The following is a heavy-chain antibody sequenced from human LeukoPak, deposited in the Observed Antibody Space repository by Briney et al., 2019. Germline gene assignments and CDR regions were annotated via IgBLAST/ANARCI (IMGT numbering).Heavy chain of an antibody. CDR3: ARRIAAAGTDQYFDY. J-gene: IGHJ4*02. CDR1: GGSISSGGYS. V-gene: IGHV4-30-2*01. CDR2: IYHSGST. D-gene: IGHD6-13*01. Sequence: TLSLTCAVSGGSISSGGYSWSWIRQPPGKGLEWIGYIYHSGSTYYNPSLKSRVTISVDRSKNQFSLKLSSVTAADTAVYYCARRIAAAGTDQYFDYWGQGTLVTVSS.